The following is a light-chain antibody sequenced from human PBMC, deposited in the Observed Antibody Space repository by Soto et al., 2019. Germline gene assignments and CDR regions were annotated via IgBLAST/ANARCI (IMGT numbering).Light chain of an antibody. CDR1: QSISSW. J-gene: IGKJ1*01. CDR2: DAS. V-gene: IGKV1-5*01. Sequence: DIQMTQSPSTLSASVGDRVTITCRASQSISSWLAWYQQKPGKAPKLLIYDASSLESGVPSRFSGSGSGTEFTLTISSLQPDDFATYYCQQYNSYSLKAFGQGTKVDIK. CDR3: QQYNSYSLKA.